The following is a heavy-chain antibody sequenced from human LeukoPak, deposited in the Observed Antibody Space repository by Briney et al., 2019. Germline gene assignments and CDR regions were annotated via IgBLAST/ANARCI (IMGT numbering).Heavy chain of an antibody. J-gene: IGHJ4*02. CDR3: ARDTDGSLDY. D-gene: IGHD1-26*01. CDR1: GFSFTNSW. CDR2: IKQDGSTK. Sequence: GGSLRLSSAASGFSFTNSWMAWVRQAPGKGLEWVANIKQDGSTKHYADSLKGRVTISRDNPKNSLYLQMISLRADDTAVYYCARDTDGSLDYWGQGILVTVAS. V-gene: IGHV3-7*01.